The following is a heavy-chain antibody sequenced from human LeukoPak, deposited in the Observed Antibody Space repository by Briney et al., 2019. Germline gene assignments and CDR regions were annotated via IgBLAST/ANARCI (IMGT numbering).Heavy chain of an antibody. CDR3: GGLWSFDY. CDR2: ISYDGSNK. V-gene: IGHV3-30*04. CDR1: GFTFSSYA. D-gene: IGHD3-10*01. Sequence: PGGSLRLSCAASGFTFSSYAMHWVRQAPGKGLEWVAVISYDGSNKYYADSVKGRFTISRDNSKNTLYLQMNSLRAEDTAVYYCGGLWSFDYWGQGTLVTVSS. J-gene: IGHJ4*02.